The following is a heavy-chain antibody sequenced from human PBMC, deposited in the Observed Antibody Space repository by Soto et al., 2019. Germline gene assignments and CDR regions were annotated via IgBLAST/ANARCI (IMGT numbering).Heavy chain of an antibody. Sequence: EVQLLESGGGLVQPGGSLRLSCAASGFTFSSYAMSWVRQAPGKGLEWVSAISGSGGSTYYADSVKGRFTISRDNSKNTLYLQMNSLRAEDTAVYYCAKVARFGIAVAGANKNIKLYYFDYWGQGTLVTVSS. CDR3: AKVARFGIAVAGANKNIKLYYFDY. D-gene: IGHD6-19*01. CDR2: ISGSGGST. J-gene: IGHJ4*02. CDR1: GFTFSSYA. V-gene: IGHV3-23*01.